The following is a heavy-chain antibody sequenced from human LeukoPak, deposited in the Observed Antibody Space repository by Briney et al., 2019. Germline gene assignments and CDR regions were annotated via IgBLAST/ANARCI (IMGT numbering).Heavy chain of an antibody. Sequence: GGSLRLSCAASGFTFSNYAMNWVRQAPGKGLEWVSAISAGVVSTYYADSVMGRFTISRDNAKNSLYLQMNSLRAEDTAVYYCARDLRYYYGSGSYWPGAFDIWGQGTMVTVSS. CDR3: ARDLRYYYGSGSYWPGAFDI. J-gene: IGHJ3*02. V-gene: IGHV3-23*01. CDR1: GFTFSNYA. CDR2: ISAGVVST. D-gene: IGHD3-10*01.